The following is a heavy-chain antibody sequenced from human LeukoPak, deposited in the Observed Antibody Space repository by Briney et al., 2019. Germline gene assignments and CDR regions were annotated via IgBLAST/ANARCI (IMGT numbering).Heavy chain of an antibody. J-gene: IGHJ3*02. V-gene: IGHV4-34*01. CDR1: GGSFSGYY. CDR2: INHSGST. CDR3: ASLALYCSSTSCQSPDDAFDI. Sequence: ASETLSLTCAVYGGSFSGYYWSWIRQPPGKGLEWIGEINHSGSTNYNPSLKSRVTISVGTSKNQFSLKLSSVTAADTAVYYCASLALYCSSTSCQSPDDAFDIWGQGTMVTVSS. D-gene: IGHD2-2*01.